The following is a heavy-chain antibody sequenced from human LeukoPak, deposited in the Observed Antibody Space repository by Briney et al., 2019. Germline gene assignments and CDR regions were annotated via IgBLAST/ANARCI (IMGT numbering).Heavy chain of an antibody. CDR3: ARAPIVVVVAATPAFHWFEP. CDR2: INHSGST. Sequence: SETLSLTCAVYGGSFRGYYWSWIRQPPGKGLEWIGEINHSGSTNYNPSLKSRVTITVDTSKNHFCLKLSSVTAADTAVYYCARAPIVVVVAATPAFHWFEPWGQGTLVTDSS. D-gene: IGHD2-15*01. J-gene: IGHJ5*02. V-gene: IGHV4-34*01. CDR1: GGSFRGYY.